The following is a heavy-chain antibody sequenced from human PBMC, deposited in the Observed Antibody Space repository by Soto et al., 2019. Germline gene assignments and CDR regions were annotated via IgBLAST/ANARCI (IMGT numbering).Heavy chain of an antibody. V-gene: IGHV3-66*01. CDR1: GFTVSSNY. CDR2: IYSGGSI. D-gene: IGHD3-16*01. CDR3: GRDREGGMPDAFAI. Sequence: EVQLVESGGGLVQPGGSLRLSCAASGFTVSSNYMSWVRQAPGKGLEWVSVIYSGGSIYYEDSVKGRFTISRDNSKNTLYPQMSSLSAEDTAVYYCGRDREGGMPDAFAIWGQWTMVTVSS. J-gene: IGHJ3*02.